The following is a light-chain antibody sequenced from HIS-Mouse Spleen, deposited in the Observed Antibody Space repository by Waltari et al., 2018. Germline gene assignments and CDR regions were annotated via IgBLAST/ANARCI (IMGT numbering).Light chain of an antibody. V-gene: IGLV3-10*01. J-gene: IGLJ2*01. CDR1: ALPKKS. Sequence: SYELTPPPSVSVSPGQTARITCSGDALPKKSAYWYQQKSGQAPLLVIYEDSKRPSGIPERFSGSSSGTMATLTISGAQVEDEADYYCYSTGSSGNHRVFGGGTKLTVL. CDR3: YSTGSSGNHRV. CDR2: EDS.